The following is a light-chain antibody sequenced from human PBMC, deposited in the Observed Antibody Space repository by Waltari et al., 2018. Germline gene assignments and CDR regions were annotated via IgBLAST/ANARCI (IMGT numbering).Light chain of an antibody. V-gene: IGKV3-11*01. Sequence: EIVLTQSPATLSLSPGERAALSCRASQSVSSYLAWHQQKPGQAPRLLIYDASNRATGIPARFSGSGSGTDFTLTISSLEPEDFALYYCQQRSNWPPYTFGQGTKLEIK. CDR2: DAS. CDR3: QQRSNWPPYT. CDR1: QSVSSY. J-gene: IGKJ2*01.